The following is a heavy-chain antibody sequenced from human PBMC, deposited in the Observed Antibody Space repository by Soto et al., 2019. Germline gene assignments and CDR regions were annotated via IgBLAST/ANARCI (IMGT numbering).Heavy chain of an antibody. CDR2: IDPSDSYT. D-gene: IGHD1-26*01. V-gene: IGHV5-10-1*01. CDR3: ARFIVGARDYYYGMDV. Sequence: GESLKISCKGSGYSFTSYWISWVRQMPGKGLEWMGRIDPSDSYTNYSPSFQGHVTISADESISTAYLQWSSLKASDTAMYYCARFIVGARDYYYGMDVWGQGTTVTVSS. J-gene: IGHJ6*02. CDR1: GYSFTSYW.